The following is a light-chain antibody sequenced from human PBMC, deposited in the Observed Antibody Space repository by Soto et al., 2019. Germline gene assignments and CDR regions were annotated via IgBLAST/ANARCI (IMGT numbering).Light chain of an antibody. CDR2: SGY. V-gene: IGKV3-11*01. CDR1: QSITSS. Sequence: EVVVTQSPDTLSLSPGETATLSCRACQSITSSVAWYQHKPGQSPRLVVYSGYKRAPGIPARFSGSGSGTDFTLTISSLESDDFAIYYCQQRYSWLRAFGPGTKVEVK. J-gene: IGKJ1*01. CDR3: QQRYSWLRA.